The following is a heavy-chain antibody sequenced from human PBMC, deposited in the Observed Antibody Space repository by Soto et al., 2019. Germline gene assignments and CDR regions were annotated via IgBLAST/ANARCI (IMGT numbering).Heavy chain of an antibody. J-gene: IGHJ4*02. V-gene: IGHV3-30*18. CDR1: GFTFSSYG. CDR3: AKDEYCSNTSCYNFDY. CDR2: ISYDGSKK. D-gene: IGHD2-2*01. Sequence: QVQLVESGGGVVQPGRSLRLSCAASGFTFSSYGMHWVRQAPGKGLEWVAVISYDGSKKYYADSVKGRFTISRDNSKNTLYLQMNSLRAEDTAVYYCAKDEYCSNTSCYNFDYWGQGARVTVSS.